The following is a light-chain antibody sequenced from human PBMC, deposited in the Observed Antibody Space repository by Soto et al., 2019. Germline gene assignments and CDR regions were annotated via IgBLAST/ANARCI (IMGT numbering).Light chain of an antibody. CDR2: GAS. Sequence: IVVTQSAATVSLYKGERATLSCRASQSVGSFLAWYQQKPGQAPRFLIYGASTRATGIPARFSGSGSGTEFTLTISSLQSEDFAVYYCQQYDNWPLTFAGGTMA. CDR1: QSVGSF. J-gene: IGKJ4*01. V-gene: IGKV3-15*01. CDR3: QQYDNWPLT.